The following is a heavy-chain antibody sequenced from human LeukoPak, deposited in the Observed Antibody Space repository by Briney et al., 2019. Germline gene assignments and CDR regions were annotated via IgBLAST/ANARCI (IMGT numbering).Heavy chain of an antibody. CDR3: AKPCGSYYLLDGFDI. CDR1: GFTFSSYG. CDR2: ISYDGNNE. D-gene: IGHD1-26*01. J-gene: IGHJ3*02. V-gene: IGHV3-30*18. Sequence: GGSLRLSGAASGFTFSSYGMNWIRQAPGKGLDWVAVISYDGNNEFYADSVKGRFTISRDNSKNTLYLLMSSLRPEDTAVYYCAKPCGSYYLLDGFDIWGQGTMVTVSS.